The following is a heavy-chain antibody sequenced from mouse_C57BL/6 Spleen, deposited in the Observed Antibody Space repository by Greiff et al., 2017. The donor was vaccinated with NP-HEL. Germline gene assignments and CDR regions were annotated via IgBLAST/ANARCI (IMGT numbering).Heavy chain of an antibody. CDR3: ARDELTGNYFDY. Sequence: EVQLQESGGGLVKPGGSLKLSCAASGFTFSSYAMSWVRQTPEKRLEWVATISDGGSYTYYPDNVKGRFTISRDNAKNNLYLQMSHLKSEDTAMYYCARDELTGNYFDYWGQGTTLTVSS. J-gene: IGHJ2*01. V-gene: IGHV5-4*01. CDR1: GFTFSSYA. CDR2: ISDGGSYT. D-gene: IGHD4-1*01.